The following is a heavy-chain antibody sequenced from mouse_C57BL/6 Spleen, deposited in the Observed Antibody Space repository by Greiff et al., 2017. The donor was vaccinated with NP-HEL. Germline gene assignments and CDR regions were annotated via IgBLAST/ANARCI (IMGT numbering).Heavy chain of an antibody. V-gene: IGHV1-81*01. CDR1: GYTFTRYG. Sequence: VQLQQSGAELARPGASVKLSCKASGYTFTRYGISWVKQRTGQGLEWIGEIYPRSGNTYYNEKFKGKATLTADKSSSTAYMELRSLTSEDSAVYFCAREVVYYGSSYWYFDVWGTGTTVTVSS. CDR2: IYPRSGNT. J-gene: IGHJ1*03. CDR3: AREVVYYGSSYWYFDV. D-gene: IGHD1-1*01.